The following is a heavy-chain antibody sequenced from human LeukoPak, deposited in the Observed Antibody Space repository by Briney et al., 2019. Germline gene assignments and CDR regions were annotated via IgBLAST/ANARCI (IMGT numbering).Heavy chain of an antibody. J-gene: IGHJ6*03. CDR1: GDTFTSYD. Sequence: ASVKVSCKASGDTFTSYDINWGRQATGQGLEWMGWMNPNSGNTGYAQKFQGRVTMTRNTSISTAYMELSSLRSEDTAVYYCARRPTYDFWSGYYSRAYYYYMDVWGKGTTVTVSS. CDR3: ARRPTYDFWSGYYSRAYYYYMDV. CDR2: MNPNSGNT. D-gene: IGHD3-3*01. V-gene: IGHV1-8*01.